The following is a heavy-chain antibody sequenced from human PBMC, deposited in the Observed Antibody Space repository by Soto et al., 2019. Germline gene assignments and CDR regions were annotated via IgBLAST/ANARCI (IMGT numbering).Heavy chain of an antibody. J-gene: IGHJ5*02. CDR2: IYYSGSS. D-gene: IGHD2-15*01. CDR3: ARWLGGSRQGFDP. V-gene: IGHV4-31*03. CDR1: GGSISSGDYY. Sequence: QVQPQEPGPGLVKPSQTLSLTCTVSGGSISSGDYYWSWIRQHPGKGLEWIGYIYYSGSSYYNPSLQSRVTVSVDTSKNECALKLSSVTAADTAVYYCARWLGGSRQGFDPWGQGTLVTVSS.